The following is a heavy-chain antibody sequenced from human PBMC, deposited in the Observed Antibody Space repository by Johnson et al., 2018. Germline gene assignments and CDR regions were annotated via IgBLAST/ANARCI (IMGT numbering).Heavy chain of an antibody. D-gene: IGHD3-22*01. CDR3: ARGGRGYYDSFDS. Sequence: QVQLQESGPGLVKPSETLSLTCTVSGGSISSYYWSWIRQPPGKGLEWIGYIYYSGSTNYNPSLKSRVTISVDTSKNQFSLKLSSVTAADTAVYYWARGGRGYYDSFDSWGQGTMVTVSS. CDR1: GGSISSYY. V-gene: IGHV4-59*01. J-gene: IGHJ3*02. CDR2: IYYSGST.